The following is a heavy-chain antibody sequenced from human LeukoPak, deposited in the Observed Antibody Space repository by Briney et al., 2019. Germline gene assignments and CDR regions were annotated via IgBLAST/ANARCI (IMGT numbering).Heavy chain of an antibody. CDR2: ISSTGSTI. CDR1: GFTFSDYY. J-gene: IGHJ4*02. CDR3: ARVAYGGNSLYYFDY. V-gene: IGHV3-11*01. D-gene: IGHD4-23*01. Sequence: GGSLRLSCAASGFTFSDYYMSWIRQAPGKGLEWVSYISSTGSTIYYADSVKGRFTISRDSGKNSLFLQMNSLRAEGTAVYYCARVAYGGNSLYYFDYWGQGTLVTVPS.